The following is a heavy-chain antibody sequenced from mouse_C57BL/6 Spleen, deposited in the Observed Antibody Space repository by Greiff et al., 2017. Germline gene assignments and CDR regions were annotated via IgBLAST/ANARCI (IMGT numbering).Heavy chain of an antibody. CDR2: ISYSGST. J-gene: IGHJ1*03. CDR1: GYSITSGYD. Sequence: EVQGVESGPGMVKPSQSLSLTCSVTGYSITSGYDWHWIRHFPGNKLEWMGYISYSGSTNYNPSLKSRISITHDTSKNHFFLKLNSVTTEDTATYYCARPYGSSSYWYFDVWGTGTTVTVSS. V-gene: IGHV3-1*01. CDR3: ARPYGSSSYWYFDV. D-gene: IGHD1-1*01.